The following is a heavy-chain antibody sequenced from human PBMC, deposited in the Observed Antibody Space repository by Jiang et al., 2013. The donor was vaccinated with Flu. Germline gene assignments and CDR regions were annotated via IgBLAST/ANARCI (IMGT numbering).Heavy chain of an antibody. CDR3: ARGSSRALDY. Sequence: QTLSLTCAISGDSVSSNSVAWNWVRQSPSRGLEWLGVTYYRSKWYNDYAVSVKSRITINPDTSKNQFSLRLNSVTPEDTAVYFCARGSSRALDYWGQGTLVTVSS. J-gene: IGHJ4*02. V-gene: IGHV6-1*01. CDR1: GDSVSSNSVA. D-gene: IGHD2-15*01. CDR2: TYYRSKWYN.